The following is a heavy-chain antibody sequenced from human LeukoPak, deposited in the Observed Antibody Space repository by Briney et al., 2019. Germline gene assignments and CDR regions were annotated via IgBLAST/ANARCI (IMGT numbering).Heavy chain of an antibody. Sequence: GGSLRLSCAASGFTVSSNYMSWVRQAPGKGLEWVSVIYSGGSTYYADSVKGRFTISRDNSKNTLYLQMNSLRAEDTAVYYCAKVGRGGARYDAFDIWGQGTMVTVSS. V-gene: IGHV3-53*01. CDR3: AKVGRGGARYDAFDI. CDR1: GFTVSSNY. D-gene: IGHD1-26*01. CDR2: IYSGGST. J-gene: IGHJ3*02.